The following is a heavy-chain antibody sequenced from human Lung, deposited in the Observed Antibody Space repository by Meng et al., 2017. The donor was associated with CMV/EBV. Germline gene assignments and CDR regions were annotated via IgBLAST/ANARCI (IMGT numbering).Heavy chain of an antibody. Sequence: SVKVSXKASGDTFTKYAISWVREAPGQGLEWLGGFIPRVNIANYAQKFQGRVTITADSSTNTGYMELRSLTSDDAAVYYCARGRVGYNMNYFHDWGLGTXVTVSS. D-gene: IGHD5-24*01. CDR2: FIPRVNIA. J-gene: IGHJ1*01. CDR1: GDTFTKYA. V-gene: IGHV1-69*10. CDR3: ARGRVGYNMNYFHD.